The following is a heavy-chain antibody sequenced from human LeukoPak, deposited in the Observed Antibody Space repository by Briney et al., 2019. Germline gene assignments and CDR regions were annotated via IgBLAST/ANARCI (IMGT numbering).Heavy chain of an antibody. J-gene: IGHJ5*02. CDR1: GYTFTSYG. V-gene: IGHV1-2*02. Sequence: EASVKVSCKASGYTFTSYGISWVRQAPGQGLEWMGWINPNSGGTNYAQKFQGRVTMTRDTSISTAYMELSRLRSDDTAVYYCARSDYYYDSSGYYSNWFDPWGQGTLVTVSS. D-gene: IGHD3-22*01. CDR3: ARSDYYYDSSGYYSNWFDP. CDR2: INPNSGGT.